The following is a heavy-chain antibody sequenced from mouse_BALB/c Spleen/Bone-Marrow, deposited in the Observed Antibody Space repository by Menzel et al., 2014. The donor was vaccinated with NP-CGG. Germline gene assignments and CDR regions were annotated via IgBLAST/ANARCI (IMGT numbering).Heavy chain of an antibody. CDR3: ARKLGLRESPFAY. V-gene: IGHV1-18*01. Sequence: EVQGVESGPELVKPGASVKISCKTSGYTFTEYTMHWVKQSHGKSLEWIGGINPNNGGTSYNQKFKGKATLTVDKSSSTAYMELRSLTSEDSAVYYCARKLGLRESPFAYWGQGTLVTVSA. J-gene: IGHJ3*01. CDR2: INPNNGGT. CDR1: GYTFTEYT. D-gene: IGHD3-1*01.